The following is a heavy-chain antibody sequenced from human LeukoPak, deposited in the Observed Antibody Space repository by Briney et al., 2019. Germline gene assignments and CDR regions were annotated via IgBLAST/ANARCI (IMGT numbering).Heavy chain of an antibody. D-gene: IGHD3-16*01. CDR1: GFTVSSNY. CDR2: LYSAGST. Sequence: GGSLRLTCAASGFTVSSNYMSWVRQAPGKGLERVSILYSAGSTYYADSVRGRFTISRDSSKNTVCLQMNSLRVEDTAVYYCASGGMGARKYYSDPFHYWGQGTLVTVSS. V-gene: IGHV3-53*01. CDR3: ASGGMGARKYYSDPFHY. J-gene: IGHJ4*02.